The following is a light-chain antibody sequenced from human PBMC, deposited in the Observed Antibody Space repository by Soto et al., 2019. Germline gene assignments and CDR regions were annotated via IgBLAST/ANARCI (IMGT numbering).Light chain of an antibody. CDR1: SSNIGAGYD. Sequence: QSVLTQPPSVSGAPGQGVTISCSGSSSNIGAGYDVHWYQQLPGTAPKLLIYDNNNRRSGVPDRFSGSKSGTSASLAITGLQAEDEADYYCQSYDSSLSSVIFGGGTQLTVL. J-gene: IGLJ2*01. V-gene: IGLV1-40*01. CDR3: QSYDSSLSSVI. CDR2: DNN.